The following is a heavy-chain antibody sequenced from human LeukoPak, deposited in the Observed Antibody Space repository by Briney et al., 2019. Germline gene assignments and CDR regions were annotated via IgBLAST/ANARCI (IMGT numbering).Heavy chain of an antibody. D-gene: IGHD3-10*01. V-gene: IGHV3-23*01. CDR2: ISGRGETS. CDR1: GFNFRGQA. CDR3: AKDVIRGTITYFES. Sequence: EGSLRLSCAASGFNFRGQAMSWVRQGPGKGLEWVAGISGRGETSYYADSVQGRFNISRDNSKNTLFLQVNSLRAEDTAVYYCAKDVIRGTITYFESWGQGTPVAVSS. J-gene: IGHJ4*02.